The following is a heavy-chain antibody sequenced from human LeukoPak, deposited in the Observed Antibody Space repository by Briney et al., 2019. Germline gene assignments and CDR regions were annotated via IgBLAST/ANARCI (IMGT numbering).Heavy chain of an antibody. V-gene: IGHV1-2*02. CDR1: GYTFTSYG. Sequence: ASVKVSCKASGYTFTSYGISWVRQAPGEGLEWMGWINPNSGGTNYAQKFQGRVTMTRDTSISTAYMELSRLRSDDTAVYYCARGGYYDSSAPGYWGQGTLVTVSS. D-gene: IGHD3-22*01. J-gene: IGHJ4*02. CDR3: ARGGYYDSSAPGY. CDR2: INPNSGGT.